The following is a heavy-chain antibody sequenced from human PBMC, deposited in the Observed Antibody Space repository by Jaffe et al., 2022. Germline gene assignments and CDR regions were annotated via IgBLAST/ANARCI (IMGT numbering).Heavy chain of an antibody. V-gene: IGHV2-26*01. CDR1: GFSLSNARMG. CDR2: IFSNDEK. CDR3: ARTRGTGTINWFDP. D-gene: IGHD1-1*01. J-gene: IGHJ5*02. Sequence: QVTLKESGPVLVKPTETLTLTCTVSGFSLSNARMGVSWIRQPPGKALEWLAHIFSNDEKSYSTSLKSRLTISKDTSKSQVVLTMTNMDPVDTATYYCARTRGTGTINWFDPWGQGTLVTVSS.